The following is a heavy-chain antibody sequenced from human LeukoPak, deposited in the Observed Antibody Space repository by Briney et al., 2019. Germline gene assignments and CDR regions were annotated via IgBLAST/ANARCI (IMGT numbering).Heavy chain of an antibody. J-gene: IGHJ4*02. CDR1: GGTFSSYA. D-gene: IGHD3-9*01. CDR2: INPNSGGT. V-gene: IGHV1-2*02. CDR3: ARAKGLRYFDWSGYYFDY. Sequence: ASVKVSCKASGGTFSSYAISWVRQAPGQGLEWMGWINPNSGGTNYAQKFQGRVTMTRDTSISTAYMELSRLRSDDTAVYYCARAKGLRYFDWSGYYFDYWGQGTLVTVSS.